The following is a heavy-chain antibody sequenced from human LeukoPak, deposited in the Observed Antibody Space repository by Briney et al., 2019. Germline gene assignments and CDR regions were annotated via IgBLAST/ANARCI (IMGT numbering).Heavy chain of an antibody. CDR1: GFTFSSYA. J-gene: IGHJ4*02. CDR2: ISGSGGNT. V-gene: IGHV3-23*01. CDR3: AKHVSGSLFYFDY. D-gene: IGHD3-10*01. Sequence: GGSLRLSCAASGFTFSSYAMSCVRQAPGKGLEWVSAISGSGGNTYYADSVKGRFTISRDNSKNTLYLQMNSLGAEDTAVYYCAKHVSGSLFYFDYWGQRTLVTVSS.